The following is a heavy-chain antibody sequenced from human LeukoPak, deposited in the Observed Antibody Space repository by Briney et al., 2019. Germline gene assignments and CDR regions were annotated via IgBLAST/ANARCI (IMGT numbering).Heavy chain of an antibody. CDR3: ARGTRRYYDGSGYYYGEFDY. V-gene: IGHV4-59*01. CDR2: ISYSGTT. Sequence: SETLSLTCPVSGGSISNFYWTWIRQSPGKGLEWIGYISYSGTTKYSPSLKSRVTMSVDTSKSQFSLNLKSVTAADTAVYCCARGTRRYYDGSGYYYGEFDYWGQGILVTVSS. J-gene: IGHJ4*02. D-gene: IGHD3-22*01. CDR1: GGSISNFY.